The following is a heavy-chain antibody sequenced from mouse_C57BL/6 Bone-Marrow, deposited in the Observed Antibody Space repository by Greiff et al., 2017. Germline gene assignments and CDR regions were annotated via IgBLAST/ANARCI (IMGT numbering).Heavy chain of an antibody. CDR1: GFSFNTYA. CDR3: VSRNYGAY. J-gene: IGHJ3*01. V-gene: IGHV10-1*01. CDR2: IRSKSNNYAT. Sequence: EVKLVESGGGLVQPKGSLKLSCAASGFSFNTYAMNWVRQAPGKGLEWVARIRSKSNNYATYYADSVKVRFTISRDDSESMLYLQMNNLKTEDTAMYYCVSRNYGAYWGQGTLVTVSA. D-gene: IGHD2-5*01.